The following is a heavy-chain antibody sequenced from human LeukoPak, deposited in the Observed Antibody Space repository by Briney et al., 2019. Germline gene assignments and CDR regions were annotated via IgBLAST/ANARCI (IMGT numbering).Heavy chain of an antibody. CDR1: GFTFSSYW. Sequence: AGGSLRFSCAASGFTFSSYWMSWVRQAPGKGLEWVANIKQDGSEKYYVDSVKGRFTISRDNAKNSLYLQMNSLRAEDTAVYYCARHGRRGLLDAFDIWGQGTMVTVSS. J-gene: IGHJ3*02. CDR2: IKQDGSEK. V-gene: IGHV3-7*01. D-gene: IGHD1-26*01. CDR3: ARHGRRGLLDAFDI.